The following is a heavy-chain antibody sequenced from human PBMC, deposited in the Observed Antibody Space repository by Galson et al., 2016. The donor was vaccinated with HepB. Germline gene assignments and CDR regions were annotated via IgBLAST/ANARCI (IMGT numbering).Heavy chain of an antibody. D-gene: IGHD5-18*01. V-gene: IGHV1-69*13. Sequence: SVKVSCKASGGTFSSYAITWVRQAPGHGLELMAGIIHIFGTTNYAQKFQGRVTITADESTSTAYMEVSSLRSEDTAVYDCARGLSGYSYTRAPFDYWGQGTLVTVSS. CDR2: IIHIFGTT. J-gene: IGHJ4*02. CDR1: GGTFSSYA. CDR3: ARGLSGYSYTRAPFDY.